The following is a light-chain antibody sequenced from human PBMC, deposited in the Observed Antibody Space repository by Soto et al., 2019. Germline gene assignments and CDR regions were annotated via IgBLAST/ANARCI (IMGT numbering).Light chain of an antibody. J-gene: IGKJ1*01. Sequence: ELVMTQSPSTLSVSPGERATLSCRASQSISSNLAWYQQTPCQAPRLLLYGASIRATGVPARFSVSGAGTEFTLTISSLQSKALAVSYCQHYNNWPRTFGQGTKVDIK. CDR3: QHYNNWPRT. CDR2: GAS. CDR1: QSISSN. V-gene: IGKV3-15*01.